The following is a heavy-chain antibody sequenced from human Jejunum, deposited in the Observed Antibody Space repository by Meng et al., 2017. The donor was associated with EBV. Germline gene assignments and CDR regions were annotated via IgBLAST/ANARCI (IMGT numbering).Heavy chain of an antibody. Sequence: QVQLGQSGAEGKKPWASVKLSCKASGYTFTNYPIHWVRQAPGQRPEWMGCINPGNGETEFSQKFQGRVTITRDTSATTAYMELTSLRSEDTAVYYCASRPGFNIGPFDYWGQGTLVTVSS. D-gene: IGHD3/OR15-3a*01. CDR2: INPGNGET. CDR1: GYTFTNYP. V-gene: IGHV1-3*01. J-gene: IGHJ4*02. CDR3: ASRPGFNIGPFDY.